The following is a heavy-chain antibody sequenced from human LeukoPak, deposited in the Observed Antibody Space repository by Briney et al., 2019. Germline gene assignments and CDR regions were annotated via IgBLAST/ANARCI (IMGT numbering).Heavy chain of an antibody. CDR2: IIPIFGTA. CDR3: ARVLAAAGTNYFDY. CDR1: GGTFSSYA. Sequence: ASVKVSCKASGGTFSSYAISWVRQAPGQGLEWMGGIIPIFGTANYAQKLQGRVTMTTDTSTSTAYMELRSLRSDDTAVYYCARVLAAAGTNYFDYWGQGTLVTVSS. V-gene: IGHV1-69*05. J-gene: IGHJ4*02. D-gene: IGHD6-13*01.